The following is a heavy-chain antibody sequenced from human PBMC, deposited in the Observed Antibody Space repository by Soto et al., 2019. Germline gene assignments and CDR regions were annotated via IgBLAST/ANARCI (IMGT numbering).Heavy chain of an antibody. CDR2: IWYDGSNK. V-gene: IGHV3-33*01. J-gene: IGHJ6*02. CDR3: ARVRVFGVVISQYYGMDV. D-gene: IGHD3-3*01. Sequence: GWSRRLSCAASGFTFSTDAMHWVRQAPGKGLEWVAVIWYDGSNKYYSDSVKGRFTMSRDNSKNTLYLQMNSLRAEDTAVYYCARVRVFGVVISQYYGMDVWGQGTTVTVSS. CDR1: GFTFSTDA.